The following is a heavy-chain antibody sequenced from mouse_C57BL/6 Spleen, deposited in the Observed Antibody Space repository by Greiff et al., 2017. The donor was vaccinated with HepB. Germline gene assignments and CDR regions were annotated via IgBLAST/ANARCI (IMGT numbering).Heavy chain of an antibody. CDR3: TRWGTTVVALDY. Sequence: QVQLKQSGAELVRPGASVTLSCKASGYTFTDYEMHWVKQTPVHGLEWIGAINPETGGTAYNQKFKGKAILTADKSSSTAYMELRSLTSEDSAVYYCTRWGTTVVALDYWGQGTSLTVSS. J-gene: IGHJ2*02. CDR2: INPETGGT. V-gene: IGHV1-15*01. CDR1: GYTFTDYE. D-gene: IGHD1-1*01.